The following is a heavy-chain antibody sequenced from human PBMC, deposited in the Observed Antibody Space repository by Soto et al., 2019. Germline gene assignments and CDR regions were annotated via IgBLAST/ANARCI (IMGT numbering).Heavy chain of an antibody. CDR2: INHSGST. CDR3: ARVGSGYDSFYFDY. J-gene: IGHJ4*02. V-gene: IGHV4-34*09. D-gene: IGHD5-12*01. Sequence: SEPLSLTCAVYGGSFSGYYWSWIRQPPGKGLEWIGEINHSGSTNYNPSLKSRVTISVDTSKNQFSLKLSSVTAADTAVYYCARVGSGYDSFYFDYWGQGTLVTVS. CDR1: GGSFSGYY.